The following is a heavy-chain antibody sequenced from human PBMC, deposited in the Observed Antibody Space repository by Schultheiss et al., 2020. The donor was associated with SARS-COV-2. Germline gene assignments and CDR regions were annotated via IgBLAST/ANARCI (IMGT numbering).Heavy chain of an antibody. J-gene: IGHJ5*02. CDR2: INPNSGGT. CDR3: ASGKELSLSLDP. D-gene: IGHD3-16*02. V-gene: IGHV1-2*06. CDR1: GYTFTGYY. Sequence: ASVKVSCKASGYTFTGYYMHWVRQAPGQGLEWMGRINPNSGGTNYAQKFQGRVTITADESTSTAYMELSSLRSEDTAVYYCASGKELSLSLDPWGQGTLVTVSS.